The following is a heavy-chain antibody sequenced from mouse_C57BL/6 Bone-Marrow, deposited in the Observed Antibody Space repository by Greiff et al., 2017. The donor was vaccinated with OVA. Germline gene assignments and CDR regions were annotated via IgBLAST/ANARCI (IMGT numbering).Heavy chain of an antibody. D-gene: IGHD2-14*01. CDR1: GFTFSDYY. J-gene: IGHJ4*01. CDR3: ARRRYDGWNAMDY. Sequence: EVKLVESGGGLVQPGGSLKLSCAASGFTFSDYYMYWVRQTPEKRLEWVAYISNGGGSTYYPDTVKGRFTISRDNAKNTLYLQMSRLKSEDTAMYYCARRRYDGWNAMDYWGQGTSVTVSS. V-gene: IGHV5-12*01. CDR2: ISNGGGST.